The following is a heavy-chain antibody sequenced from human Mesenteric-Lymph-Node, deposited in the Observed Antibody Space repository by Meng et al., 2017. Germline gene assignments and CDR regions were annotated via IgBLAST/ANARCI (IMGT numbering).Heavy chain of an antibody. D-gene: IGHD3-10*01. J-gene: IGHJ4*02. Sequence: GGSLRLSCAASGFTFKNFWMSWVRQAAGRGLEWVANIKKDGSEKYYVDSVKGRFTISRDNAKNSLYLQMNSLRAEDTAVYYCAREANSYGSSDYWGQGTLVTVSS. V-gene: IGHV3-7*01. CDR1: GFTFKNFW. CDR3: AREANSYGSSDY. CDR2: IKKDGSEK.